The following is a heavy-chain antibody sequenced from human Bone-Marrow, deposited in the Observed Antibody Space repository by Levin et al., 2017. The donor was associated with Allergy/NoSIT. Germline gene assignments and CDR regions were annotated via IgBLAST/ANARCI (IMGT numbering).Heavy chain of an antibody. D-gene: IGHD3-10*01. V-gene: IGHV4-61*02. CDR2: IYTSGSI. CDR1: GGSISSGSYY. Sequence: SSETLSLTCTVSGGSISSGSYYWSWIRQPAGKGLEWIGRIYTSGSINYNPSLKSRVTISVDTSKNQFSLKLSSVTAADTAVYYCARDPRGVIDAYDIWGQGTMVIVSS. J-gene: IGHJ3*02. CDR3: ARDPRGVIDAYDI.